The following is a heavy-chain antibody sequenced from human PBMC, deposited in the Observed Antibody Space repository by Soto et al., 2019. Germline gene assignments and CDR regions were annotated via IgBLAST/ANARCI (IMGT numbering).Heavy chain of an antibody. CDR3: ARDRAELGYLDY. CDR1: GFTFSSYG. D-gene: IGHD1-7*01. CDR2: IWYDGSNK. V-gene: IGHV3-33*01. Sequence: QVQLVESGGGVLQPGRSLRLSCAASGFTFSSYGMHWVRQAPGKGLEWVAVIWYDGSNKYYADSVKGRFTISRDNSKNTLYLQMNSLRAEDTAVYYCARDRAELGYLDYWGQGTLVTVSS. J-gene: IGHJ4*02.